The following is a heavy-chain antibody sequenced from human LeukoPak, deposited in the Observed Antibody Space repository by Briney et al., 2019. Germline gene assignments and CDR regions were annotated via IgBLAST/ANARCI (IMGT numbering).Heavy chain of an antibody. CDR1: TFTFSNYW. V-gene: IGHV3-74*01. J-gene: IGHJ4*01. Sequence: GGSLRLSCAASTFTFSNYWMHWVRQAPGKGLVWVSRINIDGRSISYADSVKGRFTISRDNVRNTLHLQMNNLSLEDTAVYFCIREVQVRASASLGLWGRGTLVTVS. D-gene: IGHD1-1*01. CDR2: INIDGRSI. CDR3: IREVQVRASASLGL.